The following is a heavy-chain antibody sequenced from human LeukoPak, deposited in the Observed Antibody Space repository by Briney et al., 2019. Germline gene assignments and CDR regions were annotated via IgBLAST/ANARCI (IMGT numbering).Heavy chain of an antibody. Sequence: ASVKVSCKASGYTFTGYYMPWVRQAPGQGLEWMGWINPNSGGTNYAQKFQGRVTMTRDTSISTAYMELSRLRSDDTAVYYCARDGEDFWSGSNWFDPWGQGTLVTVSS. CDR2: INPNSGGT. V-gene: IGHV1-2*02. CDR3: ARDGEDFWSGSNWFDP. D-gene: IGHD3-3*01. CDR1: GYTFTGYY. J-gene: IGHJ5*02.